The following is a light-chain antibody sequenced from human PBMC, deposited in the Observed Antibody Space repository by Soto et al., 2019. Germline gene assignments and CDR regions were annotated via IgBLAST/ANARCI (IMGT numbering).Light chain of an antibody. CDR1: SSDIGSYNH. V-gene: IGLV2-14*03. J-gene: IGLJ1*01. Sequence: QSVLTQPASVSGSPGQSITISCSGTSSDIGSYNHVAWYQQFPGKSPKLMIYAVSDRPSGVSKRFSGSKAGNTASPTISGLLDDDEADYFCASFRSGTILVFGSGTKVTVL. CDR3: ASFRSGTILV. CDR2: AVS.